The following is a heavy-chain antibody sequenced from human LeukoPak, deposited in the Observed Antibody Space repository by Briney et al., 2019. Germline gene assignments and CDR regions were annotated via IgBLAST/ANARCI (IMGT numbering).Heavy chain of an antibody. D-gene: IGHD2/OR15-2a*01. CDR1: GYSFTGYW. V-gene: IGHV5-51*01. CDR3: ARHNCNSTPKSRYYFDY. CDR2: IYPGDSDT. J-gene: IGHJ4*02. Sequence: GESLKISCKTSGYSFTGYWIAWVRQMPGKGLEWMGIIYPGDSDTRYSPSFQGQVTISADKSISTAYLQWSSLKASDTAMYYCARHNCNSTPKSRYYFDYWGQGTLVTVSS.